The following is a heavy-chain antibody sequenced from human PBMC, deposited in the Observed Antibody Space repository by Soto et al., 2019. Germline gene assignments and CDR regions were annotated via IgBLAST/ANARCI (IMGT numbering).Heavy chain of an antibody. CDR1: GASITRGGFL. CDR3: ARAEFVVIRIDN. J-gene: IGHJ4*02. CDR2: ISYNGRT. Sequence: SETLSLPCSVSGASITRGGFLWTWIRQHPGKGLEWIGFISYNGRTSYNPSLRSRVNISADTSKNQFSLHLTSVTAADTAVYYCARAEFVVIRIDNWSQGTPVTVSS. D-gene: IGHD3-22*01. V-gene: IGHV4-31*03.